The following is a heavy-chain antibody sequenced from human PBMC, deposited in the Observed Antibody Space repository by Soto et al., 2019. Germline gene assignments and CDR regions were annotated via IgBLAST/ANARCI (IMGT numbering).Heavy chain of an antibody. D-gene: IGHD3-22*01. CDR3: ARVGTMLVVVINAFDI. J-gene: IGHJ3*02. CDR2: IYHSGST. Sequence: SETLSLTCAVSGYSISSGYYWGWIRQPPGKGLEWIGSIYHSGSTYYNPSLKSRVTISVNTSKNQFSLKLSSVTAADTAVHYCARVGTMLVVVINAFDIWGQGKMVTVSS. V-gene: IGHV4-38-2*01. CDR1: GYSISSGYY.